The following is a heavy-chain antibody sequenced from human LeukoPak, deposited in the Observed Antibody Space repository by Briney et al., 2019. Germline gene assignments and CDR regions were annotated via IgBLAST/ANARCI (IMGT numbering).Heavy chain of an antibody. CDR1: GVTFSSYS. V-gene: IGHV3-21*01. Sequence: GGSLRLSCAASGVTFSSYSMNWVRQAPGKGLEWVSSISSSSSYIYYADSVKGRFTISRDNAKNSLYLQMNSLRAEDTAVYYCAREGGYYYDSSGFDYWGQGTLVTVSS. D-gene: IGHD3-22*01. J-gene: IGHJ4*02. CDR3: AREGGYYYDSSGFDY. CDR2: ISSSSSYI.